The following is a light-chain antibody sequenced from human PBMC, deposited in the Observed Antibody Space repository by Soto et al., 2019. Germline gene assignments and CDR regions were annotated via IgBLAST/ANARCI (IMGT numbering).Light chain of an antibody. Sequence: EIVLTQSPGTLSLSPGERATLSCRASQSVSRNYLAWYQQKPGQAPRLLIYGASSRATGIPDRFSGSGSGTDFTLTISRLEPEDFVVYYCQQYGSSPPLTFGGGTKGDIK. V-gene: IGKV3-20*01. CDR1: QSVSRNY. CDR2: GAS. CDR3: QQYGSSPPLT. J-gene: IGKJ4*01.